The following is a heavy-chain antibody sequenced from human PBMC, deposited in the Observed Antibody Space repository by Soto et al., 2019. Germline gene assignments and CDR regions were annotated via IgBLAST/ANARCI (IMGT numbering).Heavy chain of an antibody. CDR1: GGTFSSYA. CDR3: AAKDSSSSVYYYGMDV. V-gene: IGHV1-69*13. CDR2: IIPIFGTA. Sequence: SGKVSCKASGGTFSSYAISWVRQAPGQGLEWMGGIIPIFGTANYAQKFQGRVTITADESTSTAYMELSSLRSEDTAVYYCAAKDSSSSVYYYGMDVRGKGPMVTASS. D-gene: IGHD6-6*01. J-gene: IGHJ6*04.